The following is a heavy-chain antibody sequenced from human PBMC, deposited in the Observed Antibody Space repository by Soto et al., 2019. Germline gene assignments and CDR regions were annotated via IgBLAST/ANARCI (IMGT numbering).Heavy chain of an antibody. Sequence: PGGSLRLSCAASGFAFSSYAMHWVRQSPGKGLEWVAVISYDGSNKYYADSVKGRFTISRDNSKNTLYLQMNSLRAEDTAVYYCARPLHDFWSGYGNWFDPWGQGTLVTVSS. CDR2: ISYDGSNK. D-gene: IGHD3-3*01. V-gene: IGHV3-30-3*01. CDR3: ARPLHDFWSGYGNWFDP. CDR1: GFAFSSYA. J-gene: IGHJ5*02.